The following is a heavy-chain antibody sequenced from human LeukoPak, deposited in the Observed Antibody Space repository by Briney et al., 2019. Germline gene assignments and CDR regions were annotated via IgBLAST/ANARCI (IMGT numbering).Heavy chain of an antibody. CDR2: IKQDGSEK. V-gene: IGHV3-7*03. Sequence: GGSLRLSCAASGFTFSSHWMSWVRQAPGKGLEWVANIKQDGSEKYYVDSVKGRFTISRDNAKNTLYLQVNSLSTEDTAVYYCAKTTTGYSSGRYPGWPVDYWGQGTLVTVSS. CDR3: AKTTTGYSSGRYPGWPVDY. CDR1: GFTFSSHW. J-gene: IGHJ4*02. D-gene: IGHD6-19*01.